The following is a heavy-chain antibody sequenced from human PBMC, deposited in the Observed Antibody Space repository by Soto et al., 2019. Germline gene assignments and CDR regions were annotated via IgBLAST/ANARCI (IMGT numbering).Heavy chain of an antibody. Sequence: PSETLSLTCAVYGGSFSGYYWSWIRQPPGKGLEWIGNIFYSVSSNYDPSLESRVTISVDTSKNQFSLKLRSVTAADTAVYYCARRGRRYSDFLSRPQAVGAFDIWGQGTLVTVSS. CDR3: ARRGRRYSDFLSRPQAVGAFDI. CDR2: IFYSVSS. D-gene: IGHD3-9*01. J-gene: IGHJ3*02. CDR1: GGSFSGYY. V-gene: IGHV4-59*01.